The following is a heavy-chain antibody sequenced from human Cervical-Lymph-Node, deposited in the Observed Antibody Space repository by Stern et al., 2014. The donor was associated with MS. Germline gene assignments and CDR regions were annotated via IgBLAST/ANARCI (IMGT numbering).Heavy chain of an antibody. D-gene: IGHD1-26*01. J-gene: IGHJ3*02. CDR3: ARDRGWERDAFDI. V-gene: IGHV3-33*01. CDR2: IWYDGSNK. Sequence: VQLVESGGGVVKPGRSLRLSCAASGFTFSSYGMHWVRQAPGKGLEWVAVIWYDGSNKYYADSVKGRFTISRDNSKNTLYLQMNSLRAEDTAVYYCARDRGWERDAFDIWGQGTMVTVSS. CDR1: GFTFSSYG.